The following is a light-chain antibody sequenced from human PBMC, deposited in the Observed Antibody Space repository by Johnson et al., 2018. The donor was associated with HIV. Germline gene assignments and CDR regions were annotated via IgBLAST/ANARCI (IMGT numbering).Light chain of an antibody. CDR3: GTWDTILQTFV. CDR1: SSNIGNNY. V-gene: IGLV1-51*01. Sequence: QSVLTQPPSVSAAPGQKVTIPCSGSSSNIGNNYASWYQQVPGTAPKLLIYDNHKRPSGIPDRFSGSKSGTSATLGIAGLQTGDEADYFCGTWDTILQTFVFGTGTEVSVL. CDR2: DNH. J-gene: IGLJ1*01.